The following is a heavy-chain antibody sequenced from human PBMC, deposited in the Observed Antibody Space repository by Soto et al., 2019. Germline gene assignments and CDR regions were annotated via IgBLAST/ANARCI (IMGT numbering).Heavy chain of an antibody. D-gene: IGHD3-3*01. Sequence: QLHLVQSGAVVKKPGASVTVSCSASGYPVTAYYMHWVRQAPGRGLEWMGGINPATGAAKYTQTFQGRVTKTRDPSTSTGFMELSGLTSGDTAVFYCARGGGVGVAGSAAFDMWGQGTLVTVSS. J-gene: IGHJ3*02. CDR3: ARGGGVGVAGSAAFDM. CDR1: GYPVTAYY. V-gene: IGHV1-2*02. CDR2: INPATGAA.